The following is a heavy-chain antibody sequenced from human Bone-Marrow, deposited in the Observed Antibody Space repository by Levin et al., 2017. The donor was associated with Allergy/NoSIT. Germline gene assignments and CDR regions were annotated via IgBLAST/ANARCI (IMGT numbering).Heavy chain of an antibody. D-gene: IGHD5-12*01. V-gene: IGHV1-69*04. CDR1: GGTFSRFA. J-gene: IGHJ4*02. CDR2: IIPILGLP. Sequence: SVKVSCKASGGTFSRFAISWVRQAPGQGLQWMGRIIPILGLPDYAQSFQDRITITADRSASTAFLEMRSLRSEDTAVYYCAGPMSTGATRGLDYWGQGSLITVSS. CDR3: AGPMSTGATRGLDY.